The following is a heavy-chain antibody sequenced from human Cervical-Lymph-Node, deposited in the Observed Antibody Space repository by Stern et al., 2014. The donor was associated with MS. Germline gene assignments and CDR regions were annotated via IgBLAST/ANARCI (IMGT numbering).Heavy chain of an antibody. J-gene: IGHJ6*02. CDR3: AARQLFRRGLDV. CDR1: GGSTSSDNW. V-gene: IGHV4-4*02. Sequence: QVQLQESGPGLAKPSGTLSLTCAVSGGSTSSDNWWIWVRQSPQKGLEWIGEIYHSVGPNYNPSLKSRVTISIDKSERQFSLTLSSVTAADTAVYYCAARQLFRRGLDVWGPGTTVTVSS. D-gene: IGHD1-1*01. CDR2: IYHSVGP.